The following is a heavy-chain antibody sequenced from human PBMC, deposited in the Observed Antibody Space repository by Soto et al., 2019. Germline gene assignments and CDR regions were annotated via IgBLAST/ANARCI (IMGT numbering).Heavy chain of an antibody. CDR1: GYIFVNYG. J-gene: IGHJ6*02. CDR2: ISPYSGNT. Sequence: QVQLVQSGDEVRKPGSSVKVSCKASGYIFVNYGIAWVRQAPGQGLEWMGWISPYSGNTRYASKVQGRLTMTTDTSTRAAYMDLGSLTSVDKAVYCCAMLDNCVTRTPQDVWGQGTTVTVSS. CDR3: AMLDNCVTRTPQDV. V-gene: IGHV1-18*01. D-gene: IGHD2-2*03.